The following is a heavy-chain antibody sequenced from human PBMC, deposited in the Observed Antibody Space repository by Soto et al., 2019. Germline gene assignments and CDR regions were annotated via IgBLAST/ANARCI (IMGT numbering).Heavy chain of an antibody. CDR2: IYHSGST. D-gene: IGHD5-12*01. Sequence: QLQLQESGSGLVKPSQTLSLTCAVSGGSISSGGYSWSWIRQPPGKGLEWIGYIYHSGSTYYNPSLKSRVXIXXDRSKNQCSLKLSSVTAADTAVYYCAGGPGVARNYWGQGTLVTVSS. J-gene: IGHJ4*02. V-gene: IGHV4-30-2*01. CDR3: AGGPGVARNY. CDR1: GGSISSGGYS.